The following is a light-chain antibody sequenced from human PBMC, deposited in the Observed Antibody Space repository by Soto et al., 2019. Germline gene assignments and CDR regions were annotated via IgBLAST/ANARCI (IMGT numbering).Light chain of an antibody. V-gene: IGLV2-14*01. J-gene: IGLJ1*01. CDR2: DVS. Sequence: QSALTQPASVSGSPGQSITISCTGTSSDVGGYNYVSWYQQQPGKAPKLMIYDVSNRPSGVSNRFSGSKSGNTASLTISGLQAEDEADYYCSSYTSSSISYVFGTGTKLTVL. CDR1: SSDVGGYNY. CDR3: SSYTSSSISYV.